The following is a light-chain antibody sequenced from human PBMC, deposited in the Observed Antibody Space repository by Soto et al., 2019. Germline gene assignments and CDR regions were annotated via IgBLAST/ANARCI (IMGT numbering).Light chain of an antibody. CDR3: RKYNSAPLT. CDR1: QGISTY. Sequence: DIHMTQSPSSRSASVGDRVTITCRASQGISTYLAWYQQKPGKVPKLLIYAASTLQSGVPSRFSGSGSGTDFTLISSSLQAQYFATYYWRKYNSAPLTFGGGTKVEIK. CDR2: AAS. V-gene: IGKV1-27*01. J-gene: IGKJ4*01.